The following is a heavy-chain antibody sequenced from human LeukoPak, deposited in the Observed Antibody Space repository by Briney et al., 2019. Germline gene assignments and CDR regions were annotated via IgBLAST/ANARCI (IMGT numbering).Heavy chain of an antibody. V-gene: IGHV1-18*01. CDR1: GYTFTSYG. Sequence: ASVKVSCKASGYTFTSYGISWVRQAPGQGLERMGWISAYNGNTNYAQKLQGRVTMTTDTSTSTAYMELRSLRSDDTAVYYCARAPPAYLDYYYYYMDVWGKGTTVTVSS. CDR3: ARAPPAYLDYYYYYMDV. CDR2: ISAYNGNT. J-gene: IGHJ6*03. D-gene: IGHD3-10*01.